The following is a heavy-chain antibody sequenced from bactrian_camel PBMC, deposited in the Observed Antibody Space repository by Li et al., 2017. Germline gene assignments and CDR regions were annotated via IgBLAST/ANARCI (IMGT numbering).Heavy chain of an antibody. CDR2: IYRDGSGT. Sequence: HVQLVESGGGLVQPGGSLRLSCAASGFIFSTFAMNWVRQAPGKGPEWVSGIYRDGSGTYYADSVKGRFTVSRDNPENMLYLQMHSLKPEDTALYYCGSGGISTMFTCGQGTQVTVS. CDR1: GFIFSTFA. D-gene: IGHD4*01. J-gene: IGHJ6*01. V-gene: IGHV3S7*01. CDR3: GSGGISTMFT.